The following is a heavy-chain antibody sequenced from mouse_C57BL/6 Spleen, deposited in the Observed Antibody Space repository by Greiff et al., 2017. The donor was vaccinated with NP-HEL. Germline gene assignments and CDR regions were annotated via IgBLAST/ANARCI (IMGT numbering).Heavy chain of an antibody. CDR3: ARSKVDV. CDR1: GYTFTSYW. CDR2: IDPSDSYT. J-gene: IGHJ1*03. V-gene: IGHV1-50*01. Sequence: VQLQQPGAELVKPGASVKLSCKASGYTFTSYWMQWVKQRPGQGLEWIGEIDPSDSYTNYNQKFKGKATLTVDTSSSTAYMQLSSLTSEDSAVYYCARSKVDVWGTGTTVTVSS.